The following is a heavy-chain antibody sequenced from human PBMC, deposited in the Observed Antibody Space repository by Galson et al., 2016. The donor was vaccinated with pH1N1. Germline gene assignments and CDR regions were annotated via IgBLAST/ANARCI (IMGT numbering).Heavy chain of an antibody. D-gene: IGHD1-26*01. Sequence: TLSLTCTVSGGSISSGSYYCSWIRQPAGKGLEWIGYIYTSGSTNYNPSLKSRVTISVDTSKNQFSLKLSSVTAADTAVYHCARVRHEWELGGNYFDYWGQGTLVTVSS. CDR3: ARVRHEWELGGNYFDY. J-gene: IGHJ4*02. V-gene: IGHV4-61*09. CDR2: IYTSGST. CDR1: GGSISSGSYY.